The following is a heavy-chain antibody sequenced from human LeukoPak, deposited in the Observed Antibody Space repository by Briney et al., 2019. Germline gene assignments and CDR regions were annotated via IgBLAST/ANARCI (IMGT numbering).Heavy chain of an antibody. CDR1: GYTFTSYG. CDR3: ARDSGYCSSTSCYDY. CDR2: ISAYNGNT. D-gene: IGHD2-2*01. Sequence: ASVKVPCKASGYTFTSYGISWVRQAPGQGLEWMGWISAYNGNTNYAQKLQGRVTMTTDTSTSTAYMELRSLRSDDTAVYYCARDSGYCSSTSCYDYWGQGTLVTVSS. V-gene: IGHV1-18*01. J-gene: IGHJ4*02.